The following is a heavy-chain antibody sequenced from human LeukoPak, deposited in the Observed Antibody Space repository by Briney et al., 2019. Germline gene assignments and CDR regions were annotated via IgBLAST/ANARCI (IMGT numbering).Heavy chain of an antibody. CDR3: ATDRGNYNGDSLDM. CDR2: ISPNSGGT. J-gene: IGHJ3*02. CDR1: GYSFNGYY. D-gene: IGHD1-26*01. V-gene: IGHV1-2*06. Sequence: ASVKVSCKASGYSFNGYYMHWVRQAPGQGLEWVGRISPNSGGTKYAQKFQGRVTLTRDTSISTAYMELSRLTADDTAAYFCATDRGNYNGDSLDMWGQGTMVTVSS.